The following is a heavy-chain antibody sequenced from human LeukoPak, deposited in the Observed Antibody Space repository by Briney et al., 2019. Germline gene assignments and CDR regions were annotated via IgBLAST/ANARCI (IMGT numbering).Heavy chain of an antibody. Sequence: GGSLRVSCAASGFTFNNYWMHWVRQAPGKGLEWVSRLKTDGSRTNYADSVEGRFTISRDNTKNTLYLQMNSLRAEDTAIYYCSRDHPGSNSLNSWGQGALVTVSS. D-gene: IGHD4-11*01. J-gene: IGHJ4*02. CDR1: GFTFNNYW. V-gene: IGHV3-74*01. CDR3: SRDHPGSNSLNS. CDR2: LKTDGSRT.